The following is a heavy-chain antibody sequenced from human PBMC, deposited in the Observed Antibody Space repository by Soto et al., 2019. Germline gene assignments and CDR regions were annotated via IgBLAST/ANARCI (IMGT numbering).Heavy chain of an antibody. CDR1: GFTFSSYA. CDR2: ISGSGGST. Sequence: GGSLRLSCAASGFTFSSYAMSWVRQAPGKGLEWVSAISGSGGSTYYADSVKGRFTISRDNSKNTLYLQMNSLRAEDTAVYYCAKFDQPRVLGGYFDYWGQGTLVTVSS. V-gene: IGHV3-23*01. J-gene: IGHJ4*02. D-gene: IGHD3-3*01. CDR3: AKFDQPRVLGGYFDY.